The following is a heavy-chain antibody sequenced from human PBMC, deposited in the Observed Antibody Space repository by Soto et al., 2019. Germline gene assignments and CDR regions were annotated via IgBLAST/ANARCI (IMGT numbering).Heavy chain of an antibody. Sequence: SETLSLTCAVSGGSISSGGYSWSWIRQPPGKGLGWIGYIYHSGSTYYNPSLKSRVTISVDRSKNQFSLKLSSVTAADTAVYYCARGRYSNYAGNWFDPWGQGTLVTVSS. CDR1: GGSISSGGYS. CDR2: IYHSGST. D-gene: IGHD4-4*01. CDR3: ARGRYSNYAGNWFDP. J-gene: IGHJ5*02. V-gene: IGHV4-30-2*01.